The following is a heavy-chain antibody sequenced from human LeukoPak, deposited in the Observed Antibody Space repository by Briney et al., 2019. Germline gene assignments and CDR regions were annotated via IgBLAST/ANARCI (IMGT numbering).Heavy chain of an antibody. J-gene: IGHJ4*02. Sequence: GGSLRLSCTASGFTFGDYAMTWVRQAPGKGLEWVGFIRSKVYGGTTEYAASVKGRFTISRDDSKSIAYLQMNSLKIEDTAVYYCTRGVYYYSSGTYYYFDSWGQGTLVTVSS. CDR2: IRSKVYGGTT. D-gene: IGHD3-10*01. CDR3: TRGVYYYSSGTYYYFDS. CDR1: GFTFGDYA. V-gene: IGHV3-49*04.